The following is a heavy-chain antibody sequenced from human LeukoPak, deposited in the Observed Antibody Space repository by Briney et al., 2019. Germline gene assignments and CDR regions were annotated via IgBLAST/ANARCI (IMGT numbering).Heavy chain of an antibody. Sequence: GASVKVSCKASGYTFTGYYMHWVRQAPGQGLEWMGWINPNSGGTNYAQKFQGRVTMTRDTSISTAYMELSRLRSDDTAVYYCAREDLRIKQHLIGPFDNWGQRTLVAVSS. CDR3: AREDLRIKQHLIGPFDN. CDR2: INPNSGGT. V-gene: IGHV1-2*02. CDR1: GYTFTGYY. D-gene: IGHD6-13*01. J-gene: IGHJ4*02.